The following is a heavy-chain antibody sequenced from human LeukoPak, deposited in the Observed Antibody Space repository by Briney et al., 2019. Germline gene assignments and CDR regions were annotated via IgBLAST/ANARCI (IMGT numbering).Heavy chain of an antibody. Sequence: GGSLRLSCTASGFIFNNFGLMWVRQAPGKGLEWVSAISNDGGGTTYADFVKGRFTISRDNSKNTLFLQMNSLRAEDTALYYCAKGSSGYFADLWGQGTWSPSPQ. CDR2: ISNDGGGT. D-gene: IGHD3-22*01. CDR3: AKGSSGYFADL. V-gene: IGHV3-23*01. CDR1: GFIFNNFG. J-gene: IGHJ5*02.